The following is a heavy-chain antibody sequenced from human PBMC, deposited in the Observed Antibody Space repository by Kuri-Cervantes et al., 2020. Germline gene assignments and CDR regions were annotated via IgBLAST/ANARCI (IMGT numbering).Heavy chain of an antibody. J-gene: IGHJ4*02. CDR2: INTDGSGT. CDR1: GFTFSSYW. D-gene: IGHD2-21*01. CDR3: AKEGAIHIVVVY. V-gene: IGHV3-74*01. Sequence: GESLKISCAASGFTFSSYWMHWVRQAPGKGLVWVSRINTDGSGTSYGDSVKGRFTISRDNAKNTLFLQMNSLRAEDTAVYYCAKEGAIHIVVVYWGQGTLVTVSS.